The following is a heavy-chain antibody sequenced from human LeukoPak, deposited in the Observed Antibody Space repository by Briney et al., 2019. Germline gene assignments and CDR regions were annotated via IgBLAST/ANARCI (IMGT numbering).Heavy chain of an antibody. V-gene: IGHV3-11*04. D-gene: IGHD4-17*01. J-gene: IGHJ4*02. CDR2: ISGSGVSL. CDR1: GFTFTDYY. CDR3: AASTYLRRPIDY. Sequence: GGSLRLSCVASGFTFTDYYMTWIRQTPGKGLEWLSYISGSGVSLFYADSVKGRFTISRDNDADSLYLEMKSLRAEDTGVYYCAASTYLRRPIDYWGRGTLVTVS.